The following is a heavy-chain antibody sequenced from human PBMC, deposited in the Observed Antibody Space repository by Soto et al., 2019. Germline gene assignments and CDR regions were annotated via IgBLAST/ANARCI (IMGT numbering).Heavy chain of an antibody. Sequence: SETLSLTCAVYGGSFSGYYWSWIRQPPGKGLEWIGEINHSGSTNYNQSLKSRVTISVDTSKNQFSLKLSSVTAADTAVYYCARGPAAPRGMDVWGQGNTVTVSS. D-gene: IGHD6-13*01. V-gene: IGHV4-34*01. J-gene: IGHJ6*02. CDR2: INHSGST. CDR1: GGSFSGYY. CDR3: ARGPAAPRGMDV.